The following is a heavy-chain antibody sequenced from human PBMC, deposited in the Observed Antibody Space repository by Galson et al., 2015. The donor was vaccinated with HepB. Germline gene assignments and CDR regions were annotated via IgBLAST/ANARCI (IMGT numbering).Heavy chain of an antibody. CDR3: AKSGTTPEGDIVVVPAAPDV. Sequence: SLRLSCAASGFTFSRYGIHWVRQAPGKGLEWVAVISYDGSNKYYGDSVKGRFTISRDNSKNTLYLQMNSLRAEDTAVYYCAKSGTTPEGDIVVVPAAPDVWGQGTTVTVSS. D-gene: IGHD2-2*01. CDR1: GFTFSRYG. J-gene: IGHJ6*02. CDR2: ISYDGSNK. V-gene: IGHV3-30*18.